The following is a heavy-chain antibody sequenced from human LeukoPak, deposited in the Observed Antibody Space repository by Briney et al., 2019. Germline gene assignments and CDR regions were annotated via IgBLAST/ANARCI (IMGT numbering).Heavy chain of an antibody. CDR1: GYVFTSYD. Sequence: AASVKVSCKASGYVFTSYDISWVRQATGQGLEWMGWMNPNSGNTGYAQKFQGRVTMTRNTSISTAYMALSSLRSEATAVYYCPRGGITTVRGAPKQFDTWGQGTLLTVPP. CDR2: MNPNSGNT. J-gene: IGHJ5*02. CDR3: PRGGITTVRGAPKQFDT. V-gene: IGHV1-8*01. D-gene: IGHD3-10*01.